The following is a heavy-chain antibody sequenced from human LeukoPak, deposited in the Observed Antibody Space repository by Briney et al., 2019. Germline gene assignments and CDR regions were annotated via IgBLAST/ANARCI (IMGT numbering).Heavy chain of an antibody. CDR2: IRSKANSYAT. J-gene: IGHJ4*02. V-gene: IGHV3-73*01. Sequence: GGSLRLSCAASGITFSGSAMHWVRQASGKGLEWVGRIRSKANSYATAYAASVKGRFTISRDDSKNTAYLQMNSLKTEDTVVYYCTRRGPYDSSGYYEVRGQGTLVTVSS. D-gene: IGHD3-22*01. CDR1: GITFSGSA. CDR3: TRRGPYDSSGYYEV.